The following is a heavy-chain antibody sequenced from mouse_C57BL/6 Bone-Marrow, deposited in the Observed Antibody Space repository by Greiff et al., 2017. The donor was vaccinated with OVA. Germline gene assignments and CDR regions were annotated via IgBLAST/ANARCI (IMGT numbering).Heavy chain of an antibody. CDR2: INPSSGYT. CDR1: GYTFTSYW. J-gene: IGHJ3*01. Sequence: VQLQESGAELAKPGASVKLSCKASGYTFTSYWMHWVKQRPGQGLEWIGYINPSSGYTKYNQKFKDKATLTAAKSSSTAYMQLSSRTYEDSAVYYCALYDYGFAYWGQGTLVTGSA. CDR3: ALYDYGFAY. D-gene: IGHD2-4*01. V-gene: IGHV1-7*01.